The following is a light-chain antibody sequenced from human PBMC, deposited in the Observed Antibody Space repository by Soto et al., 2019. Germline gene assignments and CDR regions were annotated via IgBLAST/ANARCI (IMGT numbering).Light chain of an antibody. V-gene: IGLV2-14*01. CDR2: DVS. CDR3: SSYTSSSTLEV. J-gene: IGLJ2*01. Sequence: SALTQPASVSGSPGQSITISCPGTSSDVGGYNYVSWYQQHPGKAPKLMIYDVSNRPSGVSNRFFGSKSGNTASLTISGLQAEDEADYYCSSYTSSSTLEVFGGGTKLTVL. CDR1: SSDVGGYNY.